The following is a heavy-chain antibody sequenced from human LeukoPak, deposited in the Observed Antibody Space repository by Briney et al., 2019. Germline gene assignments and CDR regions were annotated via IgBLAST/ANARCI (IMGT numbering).Heavy chain of an antibody. J-gene: IGHJ6*03. CDR3: ARLQLWQVNYYYMDV. V-gene: IGHV7-4-1*02. CDR1: GYTFTSYY. Sequence: ASVKVSCKASGYTFTSYYMHWVRQAPGQGLEWMGWINTNTGNPTYAQGFTGRFVFSLDTSVSTAYLQISSLKAEDTAVYYCARLQLWQVNYYYMDVWGKGTTVTVSS. D-gene: IGHD5-18*01. CDR2: INTNTGNP.